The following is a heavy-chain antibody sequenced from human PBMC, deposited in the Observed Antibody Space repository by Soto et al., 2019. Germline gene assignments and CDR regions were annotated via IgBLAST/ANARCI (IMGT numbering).Heavy chain of an antibody. D-gene: IGHD2-15*01. V-gene: IGHV1-18*01. Sequence: QAQLVQSGAEVKKPGASVKVSCQAGGYTFADYGINWVRQAPGQGLEWVGWIGPYNGNTNYAQNLQDRVTMTTDTSTNTAYMELRSLRSDDTALYYCARCYCTVGSCYTCWHFDLWCRGTLLTVSS. CDR1: GYTFADYG. CDR3: ARCYCTVGSCYTCWHFDL. CDR2: IGPYNGNT. J-gene: IGHJ2*01.